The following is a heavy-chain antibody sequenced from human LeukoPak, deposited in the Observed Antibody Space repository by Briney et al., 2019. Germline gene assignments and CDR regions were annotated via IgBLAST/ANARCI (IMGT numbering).Heavy chain of an antibody. D-gene: IGHD2-15*01. Sequence: SVKVSCKAFGGSFSSAAISWVRQAPGQGLEWMGGIIPIFGTANYAQKFQGRVTITTDESTSTAYMEVSSLRSEDTAVYYCGRKAGDCGGGSCYSIDYWGQGTLVTVSS. CDR3: GRKAGDCGGGSCYSIDY. V-gene: IGHV1-69*05. CDR1: GGSFSSAA. CDR2: IIPIFGTA. J-gene: IGHJ4*02.